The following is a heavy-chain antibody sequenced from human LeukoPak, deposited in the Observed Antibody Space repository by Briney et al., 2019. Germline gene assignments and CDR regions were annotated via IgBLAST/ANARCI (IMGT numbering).Heavy chain of an antibody. CDR3: ARQNSSGSKDY. CDR2: IWYDGSNK. Sequence: GGSLRLSCAASGFTFSSYGMHWVRQAPGKGLEWVAVIWYDGSNKYYADSVKGRFTISRDSSKNTLYLQMNSLRAEDTAVYYCARQNSSGSKDYWGQGTLVTVSS. CDR1: GFTFSSYG. J-gene: IGHJ4*02. V-gene: IGHV3-33*08. D-gene: IGHD3-22*01.